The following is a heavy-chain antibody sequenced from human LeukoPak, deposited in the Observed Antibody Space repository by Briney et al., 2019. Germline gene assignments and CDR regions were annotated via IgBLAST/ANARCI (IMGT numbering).Heavy chain of an antibody. CDR2: IYISGIT. CDR3: HKRSPPY. CDR1: GFSISAND. D-gene: IGHD2-21*01. V-gene: IGHV3-66*01. Sequence: GGSLRLSCSASGFSISANDMTWVRQAPGKGLEWVSLIYISGITKYADSVQGRFIISRDNSKDTLYLQMNNLRVEDTAVYYCHKRSPPYWGQGTLVSVSS. J-gene: IGHJ4*02.